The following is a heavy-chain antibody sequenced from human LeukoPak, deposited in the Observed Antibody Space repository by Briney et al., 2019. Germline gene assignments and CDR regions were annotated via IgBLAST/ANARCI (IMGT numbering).Heavy chain of an antibody. J-gene: IGHJ4*02. D-gene: IGHD2-15*01. CDR1: GGSFSGYY. V-gene: IGHV4-34*01. Sequence: SETLSLTCAVYGGSFSGYYWSWIRQPPGKGLEWIGEINHSGSTNYNPSLKSRVTISVDTSKNQFSLKLSSVTAADTAVYYCAIGPRGSRYSVDYWGQGTLVSDCS. CDR3: AIGPRGSRYSVDY. CDR2: INHSGST.